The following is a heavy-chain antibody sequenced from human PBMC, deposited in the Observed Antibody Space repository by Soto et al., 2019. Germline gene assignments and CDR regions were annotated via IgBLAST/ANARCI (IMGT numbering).Heavy chain of an antibody. V-gene: IGHV1-69*13. J-gene: IGHJ5*02. Sequence: SVKVSCKASGGTFSSYAISWVRQDPGQGLEWMGGIIPIFGTANYAQKFQGRVTITADESTGTAYMELSSLRSEDTAVYYCARDPYSSSSNWFDPWGQGTLVTVSS. CDR2: IIPIFGTA. D-gene: IGHD6-6*01. CDR1: GGTFSSYA. CDR3: ARDPYSSSSNWFDP.